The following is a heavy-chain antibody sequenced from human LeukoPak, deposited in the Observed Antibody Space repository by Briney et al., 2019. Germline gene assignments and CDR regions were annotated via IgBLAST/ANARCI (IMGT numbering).Heavy chain of an antibody. V-gene: IGHV4-39*01. CDR1: GGSISSSNYY. CDR2: IYYSGST. CDR3: ARQHCSGGSCYSRGGEY. J-gene: IGHJ4*02. D-gene: IGHD2-15*01. Sequence: SETLSLTCTVSGGSISSSNYYWGWIRQPPGKGLEWIGSIYYSGSTYYNPSLKSRVTISVDTSKNQFSLKLSSVTAADTAVYYCARQHCSGGSCYSRGGEYWGQGTLVTVSS.